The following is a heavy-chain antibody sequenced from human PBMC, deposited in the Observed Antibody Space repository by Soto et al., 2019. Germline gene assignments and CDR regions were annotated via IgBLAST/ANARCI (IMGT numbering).Heavy chain of an antibody. V-gene: IGHV4-4*07. Sequence: PSETLSLTCTVSGGSISSYYWSWIRQPAGKGPEWIGRIYTSGSTNYNPSLKSQVTMSVDTSKNQFPLKLSSVTAADTAVYYCAREMGEATTYDYWGQGTLVTVSS. J-gene: IGHJ4*02. D-gene: IGHD5-12*01. CDR3: AREMGEATTYDY. CDR2: IYTSGST. CDR1: GGSISSYY.